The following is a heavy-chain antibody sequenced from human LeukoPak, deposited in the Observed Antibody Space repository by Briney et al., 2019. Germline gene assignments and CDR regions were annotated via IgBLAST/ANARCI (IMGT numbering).Heavy chain of an antibody. D-gene: IGHD1-26*01. V-gene: IGHV3-23*01. J-gene: IGHJ4*02. CDR3: AKDPAGGSQGYFDN. Sequence: GGSLRLSCAASGFTFSNAWMSWVRQAPGKGLEWVSAITGSGDTTYYAYSVKGRFTISRDNSENTLSLQMNSLRAEDTAVYYCAKDPAGGSQGYFDNWGQGTLVTVSS. CDR2: ITGSGDTT. CDR1: GFTFSNAW.